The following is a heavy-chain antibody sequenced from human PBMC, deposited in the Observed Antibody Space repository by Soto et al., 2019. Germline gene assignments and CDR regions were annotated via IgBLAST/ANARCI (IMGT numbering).Heavy chain of an antibody. CDR3: ASQNCSGGSCFNFDY. V-gene: IGHV4-31*03. Sequence: PSETLSLTCTVSGGSISSGGYYWSWIRQHPGKGLEWIGYIYYSGSTYYNPSLKSRVTISVDTSKNQFSLKLSSVTAADTAVYYCASQNCSGGSCFNFDYWGQGTLVTVSS. D-gene: IGHD2-15*01. CDR1: GGSISSGGYY. CDR2: IYYSGST. J-gene: IGHJ4*02.